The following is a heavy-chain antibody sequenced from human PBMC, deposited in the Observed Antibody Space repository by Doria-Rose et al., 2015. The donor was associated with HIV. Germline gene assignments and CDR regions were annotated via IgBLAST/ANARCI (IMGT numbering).Heavy chain of an antibody. CDR2: TYYTGTS. Sequence: VQLQESGPGLVKPSETLSLTCSVSGASVSSRGYYWNWIRQVPGKGLESLGYTYYTGTSDYSPSLKSRLNMAVDTSKNQFSLKLSFVTVADTAVYYCARMGSYRELEFWGQGALVIVSA. V-gene: IGHV4-31*03. CDR1: GASVSSRGYY. D-gene: IGHD3-3*01. CDR3: ARMGSYRELEF. J-gene: IGHJ4*02.